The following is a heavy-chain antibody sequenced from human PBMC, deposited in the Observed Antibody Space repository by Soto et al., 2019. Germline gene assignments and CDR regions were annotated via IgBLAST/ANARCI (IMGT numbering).Heavy chain of an antibody. CDR1: GFTFSSYS. Sequence: KAGGSLRLSCAASGFTFSSYSMNWVRQAPGKGLEWVSSISSSSSYIYYADSVKGRFTISRDNAKNSLYLQMNSLRAEDTAVYYCASSSSWPFDYWGQGTLVTVSS. CDR2: ISSSSSYI. D-gene: IGHD6-13*01. CDR3: ASSSSWPFDY. J-gene: IGHJ4*02. V-gene: IGHV3-21*01.